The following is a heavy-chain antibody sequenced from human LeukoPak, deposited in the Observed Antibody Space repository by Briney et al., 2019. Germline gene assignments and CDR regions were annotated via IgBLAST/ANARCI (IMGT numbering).Heavy chain of an antibody. V-gene: IGHV1-18*01. CDR3: ARAVVVPAAPDPADAFDI. CDR1: GYTFTSYG. Sequence: ASEKVSCKASGYTFTSYGISWVRQAPGQGLEWMGWISAYNGNTNYAQKLQGRVTMTTDTSTSTAYMELRSLRSDDTAVYYCARAVVVPAAPDPADAFDIWGQGTMVTVSS. D-gene: IGHD2-2*01. CDR2: ISAYNGNT. J-gene: IGHJ3*02.